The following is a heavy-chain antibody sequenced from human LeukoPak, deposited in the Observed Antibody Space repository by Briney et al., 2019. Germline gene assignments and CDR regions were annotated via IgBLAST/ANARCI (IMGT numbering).Heavy chain of an antibody. D-gene: IGHD2-2*01. CDR1: GGSFSGYY. J-gene: IGHJ5*02. Sequence: PSETLSLTSAVYGGSFSGYYWSWIRQPPGKGLEWIGEINHSGSTNYNPSLKSRVTISVDTSKNQFSLKLSSVTAADTAVYYCAIHIVVVPAAKKKNLFDPWGQGTLVTVSS. CDR2: INHSGST. CDR3: AIHIVVVPAAKKKNLFDP. V-gene: IGHV4-34*01.